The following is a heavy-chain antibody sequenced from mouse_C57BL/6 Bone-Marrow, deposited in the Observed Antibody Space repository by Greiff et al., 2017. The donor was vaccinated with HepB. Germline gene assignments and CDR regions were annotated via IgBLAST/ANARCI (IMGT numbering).Heavy chain of an antibody. V-gene: IGHV1-55*01. J-gene: IGHJ2*01. CDR2: IYPGSGST. Sequence: VQLQQPGAELARPGTSVKMSCKASGYTFTSYWITWVKQRPGQGLEWIGDIYPGSGSTNYNEKFKSKATLTVDTSSSTAYMQLSSLTSEDSAVYYCSWGLGLFDYWGQGTTLTVSS. D-gene: IGHD3-3*01. CDR3: SWGLGLFDY. CDR1: GYTFTSYW.